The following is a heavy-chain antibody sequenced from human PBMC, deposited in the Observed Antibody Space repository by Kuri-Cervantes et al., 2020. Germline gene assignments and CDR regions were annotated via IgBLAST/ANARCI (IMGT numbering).Heavy chain of an antibody. Sequence: ASVKVSCKASGYTFTSYAMHWVRQAPGQRLEWMGWINAGNGNTKYSQKFQGRVTITRDTSASTAYMELSSLRSEDTAVYYCARQWGPKSHFDYWGQGTLVTVSS. J-gene: IGHJ4*02. V-gene: IGHV1-3*01. CDR1: GYTFTSYA. CDR3: ARQWGPKSHFDY. D-gene: IGHD1-26*01. CDR2: INAGNGNT.